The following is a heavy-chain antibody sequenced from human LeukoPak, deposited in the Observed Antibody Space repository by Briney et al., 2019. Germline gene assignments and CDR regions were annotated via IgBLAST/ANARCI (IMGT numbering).Heavy chain of an antibody. Sequence: GASVKVSCKASGYTFTGYYMHWVRQAPGQGLEWMGWINPNSGGTNYAQKFQGRVTMTRDTSISTAYMELSRLRSDDTAVYYCARDGGYDFWSGYFPLDYWGPGNPGHRLL. CDR1: GYTFTGYY. J-gene: IGHJ4*02. CDR3: ARDGGYDFWSGYFPLDY. V-gene: IGHV1-2*02. CDR2: INPNSGGT. D-gene: IGHD3-3*01.